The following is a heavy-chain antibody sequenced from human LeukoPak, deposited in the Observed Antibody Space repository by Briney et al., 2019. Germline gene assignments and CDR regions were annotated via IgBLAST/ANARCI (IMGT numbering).Heavy chain of an antibody. D-gene: IGHD2-21*02. CDR3: ARERTVTAPIYSYYGMDV. Sequence: GGSLRLSCAASGFTFSSYAMHWVRQAPGKGLEWVAVISYDGSSKYYADSVRGRFTISRDNSDNTLYLQMNSLRAEDTAVYYRARERTVTAPIYSYYGMDVRGQGTTVTVSS. J-gene: IGHJ6*02. CDR1: GFTFSSYA. CDR2: ISYDGSSK. V-gene: IGHV3-30*04.